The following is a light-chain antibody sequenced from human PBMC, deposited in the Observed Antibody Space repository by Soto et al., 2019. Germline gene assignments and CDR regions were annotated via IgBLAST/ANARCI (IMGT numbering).Light chain of an antibody. Sequence: DIVLTQAPCTLSLSPGERATLSCRASQSVSSSYLAWYQQKPGQAPRLLIYGASSRASVIPGRFSGSGSGTDFTLTISRLEPEDLSVDYCQQYGISSWTFGQGTKVEIK. CDR3: QQYGISSWT. V-gene: IGKV3-20*01. CDR1: QSVSSSY. CDR2: GAS. J-gene: IGKJ1*01.